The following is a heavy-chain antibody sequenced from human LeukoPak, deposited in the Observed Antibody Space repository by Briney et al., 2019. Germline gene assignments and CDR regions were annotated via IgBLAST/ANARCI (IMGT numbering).Heavy chain of an antibody. CDR3: ARYCSRSTCQGSSYYFGMDV. CDR1: GFIFSSHA. CDR2: ISGSGDTT. J-gene: IGHJ6*02. D-gene: IGHD2-15*01. Sequence: GGSLRLSCAGSGFIFSSHAMNWVRQAPGKGLEWVSTISGSGDTTYYADSVKGRFTISRDNSKNTLFLQMDSLRAEDTAVFYCARYCSRSTCQGSSYYFGMDVWGQGTTVTVSS. V-gene: IGHV3-23*01.